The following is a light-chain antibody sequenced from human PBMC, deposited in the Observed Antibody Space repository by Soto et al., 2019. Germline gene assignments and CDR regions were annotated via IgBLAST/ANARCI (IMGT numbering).Light chain of an antibody. Sequence: EIVSSQSPGTLSLSRGERATXSCRASQSVDGNYLAWDQQKPGQAPRLLIYETSNRATGIPARFSGSGSGTDFTLTIGSLEPEDFAVYYCQQYMEWRLTFGGGTKVDIK. CDR2: ETS. J-gene: IGKJ4*01. CDR3: QQYMEWRLT. V-gene: IGKV3-11*01. CDR1: QSVDGNY.